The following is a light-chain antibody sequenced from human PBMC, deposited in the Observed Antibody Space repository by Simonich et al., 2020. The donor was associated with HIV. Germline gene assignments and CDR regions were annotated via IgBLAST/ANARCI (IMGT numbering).Light chain of an antibody. Sequence: DIVMTQSPDSLAVSLGERATINCKSSQSVLYSSNNKNYLAWYQQKPGQPPKLLIYWAPTRESGVPDRFSASGSGTDFTLTISSLQAEDVAVYSCQQYYSTPPTFGQGTKVEIK. V-gene: IGKV4-1*01. J-gene: IGKJ1*01. CDR3: QQYYSTPPT. CDR2: WAP. CDR1: QSVLYSSNNKNY.